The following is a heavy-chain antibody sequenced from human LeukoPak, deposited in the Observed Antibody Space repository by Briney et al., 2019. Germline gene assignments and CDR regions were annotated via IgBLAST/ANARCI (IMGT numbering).Heavy chain of an antibody. V-gene: IGHV3-23*01. D-gene: IGHD3-3*01. J-gene: IGHJ4*02. Sequence: GGSLRLSCAASGFTFSTYAMSWVRQAPGKGLEWGSAISGSGGSTFYADSVKGRFTISIDNSKNTLCLQMNSLRAEHTAVHYCAKGGDYDFWLLSYWGQGTLVTVSS. CDR2: ISGSGGST. CDR3: AKGGDYDFWLLSY. CDR1: GFTFSTYA.